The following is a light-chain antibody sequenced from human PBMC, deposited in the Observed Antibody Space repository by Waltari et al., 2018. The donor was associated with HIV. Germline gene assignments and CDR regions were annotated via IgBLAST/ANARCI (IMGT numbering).Light chain of an antibody. Sequence: DFQMTQSPPSLSASVGDRVTISCRASQSNGNYLNWYQQRPGEAPKVLIYRASTLQGGVSSRFSGSGSGTDFTLTITSLQPEDFATYFCQQSYSSPTFGPGTKVDI. CDR2: RAS. CDR3: QQSYSSPT. CDR1: QSNGNY. J-gene: IGKJ3*01. V-gene: IGKV1-39*01.